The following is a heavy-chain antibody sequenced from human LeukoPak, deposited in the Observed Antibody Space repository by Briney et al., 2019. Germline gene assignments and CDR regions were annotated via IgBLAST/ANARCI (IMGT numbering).Heavy chain of an antibody. CDR3: AKVERVVVAATSWFDP. Sequence: GGSLRLSCAASGFTFSSYAMSWVRQAPGKGLEWVSAISGSGGSTYYADSVKGRFTISRDNSKTTLYLKMNSLRAEDTAVYYCAKVERVVVAATSWFDPWGQGTLVTVSS. V-gene: IGHV3-23*01. CDR1: GFTFSSYA. D-gene: IGHD2-15*01. CDR2: ISGSGGST. J-gene: IGHJ5*02.